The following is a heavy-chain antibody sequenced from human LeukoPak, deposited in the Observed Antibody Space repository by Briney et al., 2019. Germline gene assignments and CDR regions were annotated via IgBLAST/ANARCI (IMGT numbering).Heavy chain of an antibody. CDR2: IIPIFGTA. Sequence: ASVKVSCKASGGTFSSYAISWVRQAPGQGLEWMGGIIPIFGTANYAQKFQGRVTITTDESTSTAYMELSSLRSEDTAVYYCARATHTIFGVVTPGWFDPWGQGTLVTVSS. V-gene: IGHV1-69*05. D-gene: IGHD3-3*01. J-gene: IGHJ5*02. CDR1: GGTFSSYA. CDR3: ARATHTIFGVVTPGWFDP.